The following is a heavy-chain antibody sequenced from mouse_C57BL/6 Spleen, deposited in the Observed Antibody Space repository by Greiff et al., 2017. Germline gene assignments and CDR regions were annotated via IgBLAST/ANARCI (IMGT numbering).Heavy chain of an antibody. J-gene: IGHJ4*01. CDR3: ARFDYGGAMDY. CDR1: GYAFTNYL. Sequence: QVQLQQSGAELVRPGTSVKVSCKASGYAFTNYLIEWVKQRPGQGLEWIGVINPGSGGTNYNEKFKGKATLTADKSSSTAYMQLSSLTSEDSAVYFCARFDYGGAMDYWGQGTSVTVSS. CDR2: INPGSGGT. V-gene: IGHV1-54*01. D-gene: IGHD2-4*01.